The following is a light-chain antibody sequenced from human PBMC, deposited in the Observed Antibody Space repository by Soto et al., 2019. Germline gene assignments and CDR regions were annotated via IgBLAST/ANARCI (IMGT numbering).Light chain of an antibody. CDR1: QSISTY. V-gene: IGKV1-39*01. J-gene: IGKJ1*01. CDR3: QQYDNSLWT. Sequence: DIQMTQSPSSLSASVGDRVTSTCRASQSISTYLNWFQQEPGKAPKLLIYASSTLQGGVPSRFSGSGSGSEFTLTISSLQPEDFAVYYCQQYDNSLWTFGQGTKVEIK. CDR2: ASS.